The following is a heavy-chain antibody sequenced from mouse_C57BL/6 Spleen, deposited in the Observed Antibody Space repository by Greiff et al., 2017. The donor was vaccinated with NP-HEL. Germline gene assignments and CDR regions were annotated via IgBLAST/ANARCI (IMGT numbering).Heavy chain of an antibody. J-gene: IGHJ2*01. Sequence: QVQLKQPGAELVMPGASVKLSCKASGYTFTSYWMHWVKQRPGQGLEWIGEIDPSDSYTNYNQKFKGKSTLTVDKSSSTAYMQLSSLTSEDSAVYYCARLYYGNIDYWGQGTTLTVSS. CDR1: GYTFTSYW. D-gene: IGHD2-1*01. V-gene: IGHV1-69*01. CDR3: ARLYYGNIDY. CDR2: IDPSDSYT.